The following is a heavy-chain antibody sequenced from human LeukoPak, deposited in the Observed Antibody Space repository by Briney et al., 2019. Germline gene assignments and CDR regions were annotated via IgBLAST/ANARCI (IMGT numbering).Heavy chain of an antibody. D-gene: IGHD5-12*01. V-gene: IGHV1-69*01. J-gene: IGHJ4*02. CDR3: AILVGYDPREGLIDY. CDR2: IIPIFGTA. CDR1: GGTFSSYA. Sequence: GSSVKVSCKASGGTFSSYAVSWVRQAPGQGLEWMGGIIPIFGTANYAQKFQGRVTITADESTSTAYMELSSLRSEDTAVYYCAILVGYDPREGLIDYWGQGTLVTVSS.